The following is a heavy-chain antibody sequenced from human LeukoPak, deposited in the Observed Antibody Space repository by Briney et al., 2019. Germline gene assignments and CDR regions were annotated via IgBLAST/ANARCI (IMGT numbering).Heavy chain of an antibody. Sequence: GGSLRLSCTASGFIVTNNYISWVRQAPGKGLEWVSLVYSGGSTYYADSVKGRFTISRDNSKNMVYLQMNSLRAEDTAMYYCARGPPAVLIDTYGWGQGTLVTVSS. CDR2: VYSGGST. J-gene: IGHJ4*02. V-gene: IGHV3-66*01. CDR1: GFIVTNNY. CDR3: ARGPPAVLIDTYG. D-gene: IGHD2-8*01.